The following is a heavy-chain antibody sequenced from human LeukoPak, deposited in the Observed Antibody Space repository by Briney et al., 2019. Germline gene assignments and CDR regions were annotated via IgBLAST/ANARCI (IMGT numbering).Heavy chain of an antibody. CDR1: GGSFSGYY. J-gene: IGHJ3*02. D-gene: IGHD3-22*01. Sequence: SETLSLTCAVYGGSFSGYYWSWIRQPPGKGLEWIGEINRSGSTNYNPSLKSRVTISVDTSKNQFSLKLSSVTAADTAVYYCARGFHYYDSRDRAFDIWGQGTMVTVSS. CDR3: ARGFHYYDSRDRAFDI. CDR2: INRSGST. V-gene: IGHV4-34*01.